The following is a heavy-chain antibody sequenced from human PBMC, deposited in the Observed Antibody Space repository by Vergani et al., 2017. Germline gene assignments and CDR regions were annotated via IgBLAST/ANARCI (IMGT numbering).Heavy chain of an antibody. Sequence: QVTLKESGPVLVKPTETLTLTCTVSGFSLSNARMGVSWIRQPPGKALEWLANIFSNDQKSYSTSLKSRLTISKDTSKSQVVLTMTNMDPVDTATYFCARIVVGVTAAFDYWGQGTLVTVTS. CDR2: IFSNDQK. CDR3: ARIVVGVTAAFDY. V-gene: IGHV2-26*01. J-gene: IGHJ4*02. D-gene: IGHD6-13*01. CDR1: GFSLSNARMG.